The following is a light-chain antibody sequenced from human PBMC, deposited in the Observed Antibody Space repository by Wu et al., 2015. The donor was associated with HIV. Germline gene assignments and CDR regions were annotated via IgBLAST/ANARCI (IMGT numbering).Light chain of an antibody. Sequence: EIVMTQSPATLSVSPGERATLSCRASQSVSSNLAWYQQKPGQAPRLLIYGAPTRATGIPARFSGSGSGTEFTLTISSLEPEDSAVYYCQQRSNWPPYSFGQGTKLEIK. V-gene: IGKV3-15*01. CDR2: GAP. CDR1: QSVSSN. CDR3: QQRSNWPPYS. J-gene: IGKJ2*03.